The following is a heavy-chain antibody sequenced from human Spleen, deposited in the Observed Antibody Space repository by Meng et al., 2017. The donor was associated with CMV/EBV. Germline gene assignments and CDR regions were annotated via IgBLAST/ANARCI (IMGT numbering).Heavy chain of an antibody. CDR3: AKDRGVFAVAGTKYFDL. J-gene: IGHJ4*02. CDR1: GFNFSNYG. CDR2: ISSDGSNK. V-gene: IGHV3-30*02. D-gene: IGHD6-19*01. Sequence: GESLKISCSASGFNFSNYGMNWVRQAPGKGLEWLSFISSDGSNKYFTDSVEGRFSISRDRSKNTVFLQMNSLRVEDTAVYYCAKDRGVFAVAGTKYFDLWGQGTLVTVSS.